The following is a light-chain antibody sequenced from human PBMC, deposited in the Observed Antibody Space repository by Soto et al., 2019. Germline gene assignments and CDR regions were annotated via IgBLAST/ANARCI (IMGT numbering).Light chain of an antibody. CDR3: SSYTSGSTTV. Sequence: QSALAQPASVSGSPGQSITIAYTGTSSDVGGYNYVSWYQQHPGKAPKLMIYDVSNRPSGVSNRFSGSKSGNTASLTISGLQAEDEADYYCSSYTSGSTTVFGTGTKVTVL. J-gene: IGLJ1*01. CDR2: DVS. CDR1: SSDVGGYNY. V-gene: IGLV2-14*01.